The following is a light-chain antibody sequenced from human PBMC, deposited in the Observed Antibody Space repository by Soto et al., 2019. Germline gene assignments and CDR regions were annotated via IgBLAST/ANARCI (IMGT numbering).Light chain of an antibody. CDR1: QSISSW. CDR2: KAS. V-gene: IGKV1-5*03. CDR3: QQYNSYRT. J-gene: IGKJ1*01. Sequence: DIQMTQSPSTLSASVGDRVTITCRASQSISSWLAWYQLKPGKAPKLLIYKASSLESGVPSRFSGSGSGTEFTLTISSLQPDDFATYYCQQYNSYRTFGQGTKVDIK.